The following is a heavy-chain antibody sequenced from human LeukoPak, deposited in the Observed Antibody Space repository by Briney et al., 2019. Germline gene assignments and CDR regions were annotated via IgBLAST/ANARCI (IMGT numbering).Heavy chain of an antibody. V-gene: IGHV1-2*02. J-gene: IGHJ5*02. CDR3: AEDVGRTGTNCFDP. D-gene: IGHD1-1*01. CDR2: TNLKTGYT. Sequence: ASVKVSCKPSGDTFTANYLHWVRQAPGQGLEWLGWTNLKTGYTKYAQKLQGRVTMTRDTSTSSAFMELSRLRSDDTAVYFCAEDVGRTGTNCFDPWGQGTLVTVSS. CDR1: GDTFTANY.